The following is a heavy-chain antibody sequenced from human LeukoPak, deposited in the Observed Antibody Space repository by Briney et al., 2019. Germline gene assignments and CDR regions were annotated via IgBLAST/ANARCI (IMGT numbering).Heavy chain of an antibody. V-gene: IGHV3-9*03. CDR1: GFTFDDYA. Sequence: PGGSLRLSCAASGFTFDDYAMHWVRQAPGKGLEWVSSISWNSGSIGYADSVKGRFTISRDNAKNSLYLQMNSLRAEDMALYYCAKAVGPGDPLPMYYFDYWGQGTLVTVSS. CDR3: AKAVGPGDPLPMYYFDY. CDR2: ISWNSGSI. J-gene: IGHJ4*02. D-gene: IGHD1-26*01.